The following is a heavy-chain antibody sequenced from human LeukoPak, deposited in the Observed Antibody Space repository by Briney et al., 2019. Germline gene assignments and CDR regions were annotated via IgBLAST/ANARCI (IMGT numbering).Heavy chain of an antibody. D-gene: IGHD6-13*01. CDR2: IYYSGST. Sequence: NTSETLSLTCTVSGGSISSSSYYWGWIRQPPGKGLEWIGTIYYSGSTYYNPSLKSRVTMPVDTSKNQLSLKLSSVTAADTAVYYCARRIGAAGYYFDYWGQGTPVTVSS. CDR1: GGSISSSSYY. CDR3: ARRIGAAGYYFDY. V-gene: IGHV4-39*01. J-gene: IGHJ4*02.